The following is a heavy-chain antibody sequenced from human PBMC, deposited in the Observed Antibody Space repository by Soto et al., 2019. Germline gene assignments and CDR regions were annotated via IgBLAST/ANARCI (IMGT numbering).Heavy chain of an antibody. J-gene: IGHJ4*02. CDR1: GFTFSGYG. V-gene: IGHV3-30*18. Sequence: GGSLRLSCAASGFTFSGYGMHWVRQAPGKGLEWVAVISYDGSNKYYADSVKGRFTISRDNSKNTLYLQMNSLRAEDTAVYYCAKDRRYYDTRGPLNYWGQGTLVTVSS. D-gene: IGHD3-22*01. CDR3: AKDRRYYDTRGPLNY. CDR2: ISYDGSNK.